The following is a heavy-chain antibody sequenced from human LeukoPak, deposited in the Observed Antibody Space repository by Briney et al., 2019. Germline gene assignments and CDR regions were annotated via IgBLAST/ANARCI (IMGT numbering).Heavy chain of an antibody. V-gene: IGHV3-30*02. D-gene: IGHD2-15*01. CDR3: AKPDCSGGGCYELDY. Sequence: DSVKGRFTISRDNSKNTLYLQMNSLRAEDTAVYYCAKPDCSGGGCYELDYWGQGTLVTASS. J-gene: IGHJ4*02.